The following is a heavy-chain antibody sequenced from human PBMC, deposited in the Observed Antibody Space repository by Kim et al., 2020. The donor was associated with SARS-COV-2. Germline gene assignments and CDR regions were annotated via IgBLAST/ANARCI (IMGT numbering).Heavy chain of an antibody. CDR3: ASLNDYFDY. Sequence: GGSLRLSCAASGFTFSSYSMIWVRQAPGKGLEWVSYISSSSSTIYYADSLKGRFTIARDNAKNSLYLQMNSLRAEDTAVYYCASLNDYFDYWGQGTLVTVSS. CDR1: GFTFSSYS. J-gene: IGHJ4*02. V-gene: IGHV3-48*01. CDR2: ISSSSSTI.